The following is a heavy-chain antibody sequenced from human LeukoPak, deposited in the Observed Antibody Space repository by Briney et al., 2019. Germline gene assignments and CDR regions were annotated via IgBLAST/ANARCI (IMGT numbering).Heavy chain of an antibody. D-gene: IGHD6-13*01. CDR3: ARGSYSNSWLLDY. CDR1: GFTSGSYA. J-gene: IGHJ4*02. Sequence: GGSLRLSCAASGFTSGSYAMHWVRQAPGKGLEWVAVISYDANNKYYADSVKGRFSISRDNSKNTLSLQMNSLRGEDTAPYYCARGSYSNSWLLDYWGQGTLVTVSS. CDR2: ISYDANNK. V-gene: IGHV3-30*04.